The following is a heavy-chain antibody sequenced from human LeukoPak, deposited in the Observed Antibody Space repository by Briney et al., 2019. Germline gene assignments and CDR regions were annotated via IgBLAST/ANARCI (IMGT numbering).Heavy chain of an antibody. CDR2: ISSSGSTI. CDR3: ARDGNGAAAAKGNAFDI. CDR1: GFTFSSYS. V-gene: IGHV3-48*04. D-gene: IGHD6-13*01. Sequence: GGSLRLSCAASGFTFSSYSMNWVRQAPGKGLEWVSYISSSGSTIYYADSVKGRFTISRDNAKNSLYLQMNSLRAEDTAVYYCARDGNGAAAAKGNAFDIWGQGTMVTVSS. J-gene: IGHJ3*02.